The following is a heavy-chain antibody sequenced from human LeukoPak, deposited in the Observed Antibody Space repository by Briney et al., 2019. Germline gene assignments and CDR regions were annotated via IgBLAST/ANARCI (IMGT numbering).Heavy chain of an antibody. V-gene: IGHV4-31*03. CDR3: ARVSYGGSHAGGYFDY. CDR1: GGSISSGGYY. J-gene: IGHJ4*02. D-gene: IGHD4-17*01. CDR2: IYYSGST. Sequence: SQTLSLTCTVSGGSISSGGYYWSWIRQHPGKGLEWIGYIYYSGSTYYNPSLKSRVTISVDTSKNQFSLKLSSVTAADTAVYYCARVSYGGSHAGGYFDYWGQGTLVTVSS.